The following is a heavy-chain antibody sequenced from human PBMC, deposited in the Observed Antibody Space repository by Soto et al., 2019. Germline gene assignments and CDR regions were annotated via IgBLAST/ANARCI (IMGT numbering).Heavy chain of an antibody. Sequence: EVQLVESGGGLVEPGGSLRLSCAASGFTFTTYTMNWVRQAPGKGLEWVSSISAGGRSIYYTDSLKGRSTVSRDNSKNSLFLQMNSLRTDDTAVYYCPRSTPGNPFDIWGQGTSVTVSS. CDR3: PRSTPGNPFDI. V-gene: IGHV3-21*01. CDR2: ISAGGRSI. J-gene: IGHJ3*02. CDR1: GFTFTTYT. D-gene: IGHD3-10*01.